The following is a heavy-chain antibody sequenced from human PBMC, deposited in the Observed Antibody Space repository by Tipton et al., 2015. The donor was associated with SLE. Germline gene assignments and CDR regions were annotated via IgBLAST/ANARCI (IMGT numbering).Heavy chain of an antibody. D-gene: IGHD3-3*01. CDR3: ATNCNFWSGSGYYYYGLDV. Sequence: QVQLVQSGAEVKKPGASVKVSCKASGYTFTGYYMHWVRQAPGQGLEWMGRINPNSGGTNYAQTFQGRVTMTRDTSISTAYMELSRLKSDDTALYYCATNCNFWSGSGYYYYGLDVWGQGTTVTVSS. J-gene: IGHJ6*02. CDR1: GYTFTGYY. CDR2: INPNSGGT. V-gene: IGHV1-2*06.